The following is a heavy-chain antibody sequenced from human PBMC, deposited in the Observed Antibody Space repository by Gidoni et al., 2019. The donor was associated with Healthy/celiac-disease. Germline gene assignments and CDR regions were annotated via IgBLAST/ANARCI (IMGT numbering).Heavy chain of an antibody. V-gene: IGHV3-11*01. CDR2: ISSSGSTI. Sequence: QVQLVASGGGFVKPGGSLRLSCAPSGLPFSDYCMSWIRQAPGKGLEWVSYISSSGSTIYYADSVKGRFTISRDNAKNSLYLQMNSLRAEETAVYYCARDPYGDYRSHQFDCWGQGTLVTVSS. CDR3: ARDPYGDYRSHQFDC. CDR1: GLPFSDYC. D-gene: IGHD4-17*01. J-gene: IGHJ4*02.